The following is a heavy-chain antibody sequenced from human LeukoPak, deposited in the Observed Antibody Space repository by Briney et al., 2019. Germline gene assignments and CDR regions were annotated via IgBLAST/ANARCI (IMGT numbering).Heavy chain of an antibody. CDR2: IHHSGST. CDR1: GGSISSYY. Sequence: PSETLSLTCTVSGGSISSYYWGWIRQPPGKGLEWIGSIHHSGSTYYNPSLKSRVTMSVDTSKNQFSLKLSSVTAADTAMYYCARDSSSGYYPGLYFQHWGQGTLVTVSS. CDR3: ARDSSSGYYPGLYFQH. V-gene: IGHV4-38-2*02. J-gene: IGHJ1*01. D-gene: IGHD6-19*01.